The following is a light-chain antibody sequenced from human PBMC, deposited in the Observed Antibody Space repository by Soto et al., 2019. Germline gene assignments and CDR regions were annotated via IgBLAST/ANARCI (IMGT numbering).Light chain of an antibody. CDR3: QQYIRWPLT. V-gene: IGKV3-15*01. Sequence: EIVMTQSPATLSVSPGGRATLSCRASQSVSSNLAWYQQKPGQAPSLLIYGASTRATGTPARFSGSGSGTEFTLTISRLKSEDFAPYHCQQYIRWPLTFGGGTKV. J-gene: IGKJ4*01. CDR2: GAS. CDR1: QSVSSN.